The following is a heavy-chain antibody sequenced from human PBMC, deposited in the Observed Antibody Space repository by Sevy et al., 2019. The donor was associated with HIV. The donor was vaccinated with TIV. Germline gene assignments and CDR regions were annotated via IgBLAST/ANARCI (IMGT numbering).Heavy chain of an antibody. Sequence: GGSLRLSCAASAFTFSTYAMNWVRQAPGKGLEWVSGISGTGGSGDKTNYADSVKGRFTISRDDSKNSLYLQLNTLRAEDTAIYYCARKYDSSGYFDYWGQGTLVTVSS. D-gene: IGHD3-22*01. CDR1: AFTFSTYA. CDR3: ARKYDSSGYFDY. V-gene: IGHV3-23*01. J-gene: IGHJ4*02. CDR2: ISGTGGSGDKT.